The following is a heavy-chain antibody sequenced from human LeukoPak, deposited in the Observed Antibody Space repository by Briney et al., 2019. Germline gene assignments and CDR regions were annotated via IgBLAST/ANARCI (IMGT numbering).Heavy chain of an antibody. CDR2: ISGSGGNT. V-gene: IGHV3-23*01. CDR3: AKDDGGSYYIYYYYMDV. CDR1: GFTFSSYA. J-gene: IGHJ6*03. D-gene: IGHD1-26*01. Sequence: GGSLRLSCAASGFTFSSYAMSWVRQAPGKGLEWVSAISGSGGNTYYADSVKGRFTISRDNSKNTLYLQMNSLRAEDTAVYYCAKDDGGSYYIYYYYMDVWGKGTTVTISS.